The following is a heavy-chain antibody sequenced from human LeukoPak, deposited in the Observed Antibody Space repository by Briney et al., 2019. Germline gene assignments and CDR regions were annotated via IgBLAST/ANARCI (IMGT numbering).Heavy chain of an antibody. CDR3: ARRAYSYGDFDY. CDR2: LYTSGST. CDR1: GGSISSYY. V-gene: IGHV4-4*07. Sequence: SETLSLTCTVSGGSISSYYWSWIRQPAGKGLEWIGRLYTSGSTNYNPSLKSRVTISVDTSKNQFSLKLSSVTAADTAVYYCARRAYSYGDFDYWGQGTLVTVSS. J-gene: IGHJ4*02. D-gene: IGHD5-18*01.